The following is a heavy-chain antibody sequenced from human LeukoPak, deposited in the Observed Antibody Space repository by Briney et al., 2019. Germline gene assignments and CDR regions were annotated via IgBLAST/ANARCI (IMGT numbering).Heavy chain of an antibody. J-gene: IGHJ4*02. CDR2: INPSGGST. CDR1: VYTFTSYY. Sequence: GASVKVSCKASVYTFTSYYLHWVRQAPGQGLEWMGIINPSGGSTRYAQKFQGRVTMTRDTSTSTVYMELSSLRSEDTAVFYCAREGQWLVTGRGYYFDYWGQGTLVTVSS. V-gene: IGHV1-46*01. CDR3: AREGQWLVTGRGYYFDY. D-gene: IGHD6-19*01.